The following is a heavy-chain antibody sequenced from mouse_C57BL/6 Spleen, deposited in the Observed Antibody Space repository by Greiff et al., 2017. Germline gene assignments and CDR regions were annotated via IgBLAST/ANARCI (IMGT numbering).Heavy chain of an antibody. CDR2: INPSTGGT. V-gene: IGHV1-42*01. J-gene: IGHJ3*01. Sequence: VQLQQSGPELVKPGASVKISCKASGYSFTGYYMNWVKQSPEKSLEWIGEINPSTGGTTYNQKFKGKATLTVDKASSTAYMQLKSLTSEESAVYYCAKRRFAYWGQGTLVTVSA. CDR3: AKRRFAY. CDR1: GYSFTGYY.